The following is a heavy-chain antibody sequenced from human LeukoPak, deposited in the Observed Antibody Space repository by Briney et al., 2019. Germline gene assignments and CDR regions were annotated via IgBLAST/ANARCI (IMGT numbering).Heavy chain of an antibody. J-gene: IGHJ4*02. D-gene: IGHD6-19*01. CDR2: IRSDGSIK. CDR1: GFTFGAYG. Sequence: GGSLRLSCAASGFTFGAYGMHWVRQAPGKGLEWVSFIRSDGSIKYYADSVKGRFTISRDNSKNTLSLQMITLRAEDTAVYFCAKAEDFGSGWSIYYWGQGNLVTVSP. CDR3: AKAEDFGSGWSIYY. V-gene: IGHV3-30*02.